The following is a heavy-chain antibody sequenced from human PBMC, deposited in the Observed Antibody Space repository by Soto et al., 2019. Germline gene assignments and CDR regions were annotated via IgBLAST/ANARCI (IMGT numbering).Heavy chain of an antibody. D-gene: IGHD7-27*01. Sequence: QVQLLQSGAEVKKPGASVKVSCKASGYKFTTYGITWVRQAPGQGLEWLGGISTYNGNTDYAQNLQDRVTMTTETSTGTAYLDVRSLTSDDTAVYFCARGLGTNGLDVWGQGTTVTVSS. CDR2: ISTYNGNT. CDR3: ARGLGTNGLDV. J-gene: IGHJ6*02. CDR1: GYKFTTYG. V-gene: IGHV1-18*04.